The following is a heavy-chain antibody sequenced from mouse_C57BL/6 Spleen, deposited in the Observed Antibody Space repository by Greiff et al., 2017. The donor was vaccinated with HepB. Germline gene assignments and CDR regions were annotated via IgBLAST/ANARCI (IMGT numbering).Heavy chain of an antibody. J-gene: IGHJ4*01. Sequence: VQLQQSGPELVKPGASVKISCKASGYAFSSSWMNWVKQRPGKGLEWIGRIYPGDGDTNYNGKFKGKATLTADKSSSTAYMQLSSLTSEDSAVYFCARGVYYDAMDYWGQGTSVTVSS. CDR3: ARGVYYDAMDY. CDR1: GYAFSSSW. V-gene: IGHV1-82*01. CDR2: IYPGDGDT.